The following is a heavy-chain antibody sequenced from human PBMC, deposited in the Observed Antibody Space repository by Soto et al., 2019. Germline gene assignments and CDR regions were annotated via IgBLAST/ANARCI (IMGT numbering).Heavy chain of an antibody. Sequence: NWREWVSSISSSSSYIYYADSVKGRFTISRDNDKNSLYLQMNSLRAEDTAVYYCASFFFQAEDGIRDVRSVSAFLLNRSSDL. J-gene: IGHJ2*01. CDR3: ASFFFQAEDGIRDVRSVSAFLLNRSSDL. CDR2: ISSSSSYI. V-gene: IGHV3-21*01. D-gene: IGHD2-15*01.